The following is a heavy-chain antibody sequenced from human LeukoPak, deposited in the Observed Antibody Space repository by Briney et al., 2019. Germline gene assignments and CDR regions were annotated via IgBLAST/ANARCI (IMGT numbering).Heavy chain of an antibody. CDR2: IYYSGST. V-gene: IGHV4-59*01. CDR1: GGSISSYY. CDR3: ARDYAGTSRSRFDP. D-gene: IGHD4-23*01. J-gene: IGHJ5*02. Sequence: SETLSLTCTVSGGSISSYYWSWIRQPPGKGLEWIGYIYYSGSTNYSPSLKSRVTISVDTSKNQFSLKLTSVTAADTALYYCARDYAGTSRSRFDPWGQGTLVTVSS.